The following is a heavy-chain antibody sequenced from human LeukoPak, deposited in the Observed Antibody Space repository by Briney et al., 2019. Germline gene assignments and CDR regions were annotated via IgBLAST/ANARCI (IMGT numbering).Heavy chain of an antibody. V-gene: IGHV1-18*01. Sequence: ASVKVSCKASGYTFTSYGISWVRQAPGQGLEWMGWISAYNGNTNYAQKPQGRVTMTTDTSTSTAYMELRSLRSDDTAVYYCARTTVTTFAGDYWGQGTLVTVSS. D-gene: IGHD4-17*01. CDR1: GYTFTSYG. J-gene: IGHJ4*02. CDR2: ISAYNGNT. CDR3: ARTTVTTFAGDY.